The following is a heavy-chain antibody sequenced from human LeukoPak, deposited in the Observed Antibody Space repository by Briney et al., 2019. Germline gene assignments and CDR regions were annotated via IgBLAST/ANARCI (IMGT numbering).Heavy chain of an antibody. Sequence: PGGSLRLSCAASGFAFSSYSMNWVRQAPGKGLEWVSYISSSGSTIYYADSVKGRFTISRDNAKNSLYLQMSSLRAEDTAVYYCARAPYYYDSSGYHDAFDIWGQGTMVTVSS. D-gene: IGHD3-22*01. J-gene: IGHJ3*02. CDR2: ISSSGSTI. V-gene: IGHV3-48*01. CDR3: ARAPYYYDSSGYHDAFDI. CDR1: GFAFSSYS.